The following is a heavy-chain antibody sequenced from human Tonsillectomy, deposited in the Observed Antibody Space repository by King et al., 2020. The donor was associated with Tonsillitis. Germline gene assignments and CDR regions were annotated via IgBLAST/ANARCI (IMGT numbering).Heavy chain of an antibody. CDR1: GFRFNSYG. CDR3: ARLYVLLWCGEIEGGEDGMDV. D-gene: IGHD3-10*01. Sequence: VQLVESGGGVVQPGGSLRLSCAASGFRFNSYGIHWVRQTPGKGPEWVAFIRYDGSKKNYADSVKGRFTISRDNSKNTAFLQMDSLRPEDSAVDYCARLYVLLWCGEIEGGEDGMDVWGQGTTVTVSS. J-gene: IGHJ6*02. CDR2: IRYDGSKK. V-gene: IGHV3-30*02.